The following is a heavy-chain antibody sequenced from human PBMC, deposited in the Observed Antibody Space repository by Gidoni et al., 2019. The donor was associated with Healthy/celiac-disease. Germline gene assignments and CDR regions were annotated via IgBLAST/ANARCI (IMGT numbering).Heavy chain of an antibody. Sequence: QVQLVQSGAEVKKPGASVKVSRKASGYTFTSYDINWVRPATGQGLEWVGWMNPDSGNAGYSQEFQGRGTMTRNNSISTTYMELRSRRSEDTAVFYCARGTRRVVIPGYWGQGTLVTVSS. CDR1: GYTFTSYD. D-gene: IGHD3-3*01. V-gene: IGHV1-8*01. CDR2: MNPDSGNA. J-gene: IGHJ4*02. CDR3: ARGTRRVVIPGY.